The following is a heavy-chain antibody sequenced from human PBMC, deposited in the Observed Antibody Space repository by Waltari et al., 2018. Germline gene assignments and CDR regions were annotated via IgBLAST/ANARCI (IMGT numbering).Heavy chain of an antibody. J-gene: IGHJ6*02. CDR2: FEHEDGEG. CDR1: GNSITESP. CDR3: ATGGDYDEYALHYFRGLDV. V-gene: IGHV1-24*01. D-gene: IGHD4-17*01. Sequence: QVQLVQSEAEVMKPGASVKVSCKVSGNSITESPMHWVRQAPGKGLEWMGSFEHEDGEGTYAQGVLDRVTMTEDRSTNTAYMELSSLRLEDTAVYYCATGGDYDEYALHYFRGLDVWGQGTTVIVAS.